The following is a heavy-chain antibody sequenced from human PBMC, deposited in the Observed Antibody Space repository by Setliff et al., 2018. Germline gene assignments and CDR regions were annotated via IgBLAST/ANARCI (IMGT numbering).Heavy chain of an antibody. CDR3: ARAPRLEWILPTFDY. Sequence: GASVKVSCKAVGYTFLSYGLSWVRQAPGQGLEWMGWISDYTGKTDYAQNFQGRVTMTTDTSTNTAYLELRSLRYDDTAVYFCARAPRLEWILPTFDYWGQGTPVTVSS. J-gene: IGHJ4*02. CDR1: GYTFLSYG. CDR2: ISDYTGKT. V-gene: IGHV1-18*01. D-gene: IGHD3-3*01.